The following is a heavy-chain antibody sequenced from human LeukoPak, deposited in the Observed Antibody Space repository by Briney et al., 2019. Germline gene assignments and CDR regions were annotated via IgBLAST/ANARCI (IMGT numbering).Heavy chain of an antibody. V-gene: IGHV1-18*01. CDR1: GYTFTSYG. D-gene: IGHD2-2*01. CDR2: ISAYNGNT. Sequence: GAPVKVSCKASGYTFTSYGISWVRQTPGQGLEWMGWISAYNGNTNYAQKLQGRVTMTTDTSTSTAYMELRSLRSDDTAVYYCARDLRWTLDPAAMTLDYWGQGTLVTVSS. CDR3: ARDLRWTLDPAAMTLDY. J-gene: IGHJ4*02.